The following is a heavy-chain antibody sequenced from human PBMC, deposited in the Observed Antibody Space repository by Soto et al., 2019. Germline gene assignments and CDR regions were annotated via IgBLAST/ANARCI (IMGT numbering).Heavy chain of an antibody. J-gene: IGHJ2*01. V-gene: IGHV3-33*01. D-gene: IGHD3-9*01. CDR2: IWYDGSNK. Sequence: KKPEWVAFIWYDGSNKYYADSVKGRFTISKDNSKNTLYLQRNSLRAEDTAVYYCAIFFQAEDGIRYCSTVSAFLLNRSSDL. CDR3: AIFFQAEDGIRYCSTVSAFLLNRSSDL.